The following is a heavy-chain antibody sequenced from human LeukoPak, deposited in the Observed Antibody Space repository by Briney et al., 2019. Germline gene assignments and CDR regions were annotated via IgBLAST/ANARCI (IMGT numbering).Heavy chain of an antibody. D-gene: IGHD2/OR15-2a*01. Sequence: GGSLRLSCAASGYSFSSYGMHWVRQAAGEGLEWVAVIWYDGTNKYYADSVKGRFTISRDNSKNTLYLQMNSLRAEDTAVYYCARVYSNSPEYGMDVWGQGTTVTVSS. J-gene: IGHJ6*02. CDR2: IWYDGTNK. V-gene: IGHV3-33*01. CDR1: GYSFSSYG. CDR3: ARVYSNSPEYGMDV.